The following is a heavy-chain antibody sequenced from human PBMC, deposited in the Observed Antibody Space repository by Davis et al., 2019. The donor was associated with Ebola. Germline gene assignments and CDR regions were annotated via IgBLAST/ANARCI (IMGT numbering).Heavy chain of an antibody. CDR1: GGSISSSNW. V-gene: IGHV4-4*02. CDR2: FYHAGYF. Sequence: SEILSLTCAVSGGSISSSNWWSWVRQAPGKGLEWIGEFYHAGYFNYNPSLKSRVTISLDKSKNQFSLTLTSVTAADTAVYYCARDRDYSSSQHCFDSWGLGTLVTVSS. CDR3: ARDRDYSSSQHCFDS. J-gene: IGHJ5*01. D-gene: IGHD6-13*01.